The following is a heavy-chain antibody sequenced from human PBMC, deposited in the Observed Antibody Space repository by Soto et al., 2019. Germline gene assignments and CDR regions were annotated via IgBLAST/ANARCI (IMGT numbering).Heavy chain of an antibody. CDR1: GSTFRSYD. J-gene: IGHJ5*01. V-gene: IGHV1-8*01. Sequence: QVQLVQSGAEVKKPGASVKVSCTGSGSTFRSYDIHWVRQATGQGLEWMGWVNPNTGNTGYAQKFQGRVTMTRDMSKSSAYMEVNSLTSEDTAIYYCARAYGAGSFDFWGQGTLVSVSS. D-gene: IGHD3-10*01. CDR2: VNPNTGNT. CDR3: ARAYGAGSFDF.